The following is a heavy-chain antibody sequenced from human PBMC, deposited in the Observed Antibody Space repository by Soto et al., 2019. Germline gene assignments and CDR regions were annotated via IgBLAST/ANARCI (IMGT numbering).Heavy chain of an antibody. J-gene: IGHJ4*02. CDR2: ISGSGGST. V-gene: IGHV3-23*01. CDR3: AKEGELAYFDY. CDR1: GFTFSSYA. Sequence: GGSLRLSCAASGFTFSSYAISWVRQAPGKGLEWVSGISGSGGSTYYGDTVRGRFTISRDNSKNTLYLEMNSLRAEDTAIYYCAKEGELAYFDYWGQGALVTVSS. D-gene: IGHD1-26*01.